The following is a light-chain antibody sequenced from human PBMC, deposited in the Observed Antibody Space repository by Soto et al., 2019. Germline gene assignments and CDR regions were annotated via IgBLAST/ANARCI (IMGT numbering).Light chain of an antibody. V-gene: IGKV3-15*01. CDR3: QQYSNWPPIN. Sequence: ITHSPFTLSVSLVERATLSFMASQSVSIHLAWYQQKPGQAPRLLIYDTSTRATGIPARFSGSGSGTEFTLTISSLQSEDFAVYYCQQYSNWPPINFGQGTRLEIK. CDR2: DTS. J-gene: IGKJ5*01. CDR1: QSVSIH.